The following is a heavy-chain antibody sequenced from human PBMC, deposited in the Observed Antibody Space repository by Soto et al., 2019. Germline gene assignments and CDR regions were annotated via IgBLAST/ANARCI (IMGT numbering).Heavy chain of an antibody. Sequence: PGGSLRLSCAASGFTFSSYAMSWVRQAPGKGLEWVSAISGSGGSTYYADSVKGRFTISRDNSKNTLYLQMNSLRAEDTAVYYCAKDVLSGYDYYYNYGMDVWYPGTTLTVFS. CDR1: GFTFSSYA. D-gene: IGHD5-12*01. J-gene: IGHJ6*02. V-gene: IGHV3-23*01. CDR2: ISGSGGST. CDR3: AKDVLSGYDYYYNYGMDV.